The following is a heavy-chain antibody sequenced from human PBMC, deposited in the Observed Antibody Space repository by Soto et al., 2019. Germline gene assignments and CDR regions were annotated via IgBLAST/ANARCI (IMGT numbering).Heavy chain of an antibody. J-gene: IGHJ3*02. V-gene: IGHV1-3*01. CDR3: ARVGDYYGSVDAFDI. Sequence: ASVKVSCKASGYTFTSYAMHWVRQAPGQRLEWMGWINAGNGNTKYSQKFQGRVTITRDTSASTAYMELSSLRSEDTAVYYCARVGDYYGSVDAFDIWGQGTMVTVSS. CDR2: INAGNGNT. D-gene: IGHD3-10*01. CDR1: GYTFTSYA.